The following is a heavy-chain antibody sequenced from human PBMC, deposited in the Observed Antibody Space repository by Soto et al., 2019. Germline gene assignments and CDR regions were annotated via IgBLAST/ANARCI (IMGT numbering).Heavy chain of an antibody. J-gene: IGHJ4*02. CDR2: ITGSGGVM. CDR1: GFDFSGSE. V-gene: IGHV3-48*03. Sequence: GGSLRLSCTASGFDFSGSELNWFRQAPGTGLEWVAYITGSGGVMFHADSVKGRFSISRDNAKNSLFLEMSDLTADDTGVYYCAKVAPFILGSPFWGQGTLVTVSS. CDR3: AKVAPFILGSPF. D-gene: IGHD2-21*01.